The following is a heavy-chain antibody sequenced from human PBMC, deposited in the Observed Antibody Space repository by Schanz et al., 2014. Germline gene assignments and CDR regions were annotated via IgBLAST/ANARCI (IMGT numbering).Heavy chain of an antibody. CDR2: IKSKTDGGTR. D-gene: IGHD3-10*01. J-gene: IGHJ4*02. V-gene: IGHV3-15*01. CDR1: GFTLNNAW. CDR3: TADLWFGAVWGVW. Sequence: EVQLVESGGGLVKPGGSLRLSCATSGFTLNNAWMYWVRQAPGKGLQWVARIKSKTDGGTRDYAAPVKGRFTISTDDSKNTVYLQMNSLQTEDTAVYYCTADLWFGAVWGVWWGQGTLVTVSS.